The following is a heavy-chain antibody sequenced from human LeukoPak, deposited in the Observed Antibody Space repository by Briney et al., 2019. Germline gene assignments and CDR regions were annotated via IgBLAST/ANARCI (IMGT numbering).Heavy chain of an antibody. V-gene: IGHV3-30*19. CDR1: GFTFSSYG. CDR2: ISYDGSNK. J-gene: IGHJ6*02. Sequence: GGSLRLSCAASGFTFSSYGMHWVRQAPGKGLEWVAVISYDGSNKYYADSVKGRFTISRDNSKNTLYLQMNSLRAEDTAVYYCARDLGSGSNYYYYGMDVWGQGTTVTVSS. D-gene: IGHD3-22*01. CDR3: ARDLGSGSNYYYYGMDV.